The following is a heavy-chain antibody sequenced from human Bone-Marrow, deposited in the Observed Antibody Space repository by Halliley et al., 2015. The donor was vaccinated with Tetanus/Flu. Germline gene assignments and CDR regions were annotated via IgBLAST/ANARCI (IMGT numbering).Heavy chain of an antibody. CDR3: ARGVRLAGTATIYYFDS. J-gene: IGHJ4*02. V-gene: IGHV4-31*01. D-gene: IGHD1-7*01. CDR2: IYYSGST. CDR1: GGSISSDTSY. Sequence: TLSLTCAVSGGSISSDTSYWSWIRQHPGMGLEWIGYIYYSGSTYYNPSLKSLVTISVDTSKNQFSLQLSSVTAADTAVYYCARGVRLAGTATIYYFDSWGQGTLVTVSS.